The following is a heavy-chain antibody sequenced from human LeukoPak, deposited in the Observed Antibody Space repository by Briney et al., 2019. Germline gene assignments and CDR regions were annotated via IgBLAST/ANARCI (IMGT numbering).Heavy chain of an antibody. J-gene: IGHJ4*02. CDR1: GGTFSSYA. CDR2: INTNTGNP. V-gene: IGHV7-4-1*02. D-gene: IGHD3-10*01. CDR3: ARNNADGEGRFSY. Sequence: ASVKVSCKASGGTFSSYAISWVRQAPGQGLEWMGRINTNTGNPTCAQGFTGRFVFSLDTSVSTAYLQISGLKAEDTAVYYCARNNADGEGRFSYWGQGTLVTVSS.